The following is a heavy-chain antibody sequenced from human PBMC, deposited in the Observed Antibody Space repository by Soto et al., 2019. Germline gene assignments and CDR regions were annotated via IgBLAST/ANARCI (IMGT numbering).Heavy chain of an antibody. Sequence: GASVTVSCKASGYTFTSYYMHWVRQAPGQGLEWMGIINPSGGSTSYEQKFQGRVTMTRDTSTSTVYMELSSLRSEDTAVYYSARDTIAAAGTGDDYGMDVWGQGTTVTVSS. V-gene: IGHV1-46*01. J-gene: IGHJ6*02. CDR2: INPSGGST. D-gene: IGHD6-13*01. CDR1: GYTFTSYY. CDR3: ARDTIAAAGTGDDYGMDV.